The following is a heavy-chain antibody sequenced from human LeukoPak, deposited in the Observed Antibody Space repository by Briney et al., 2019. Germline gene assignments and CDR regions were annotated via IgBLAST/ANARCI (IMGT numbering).Heavy chain of an antibody. CDR1: GGSISSSSYY. CDR2: IYYSGST. D-gene: IGHD3-3*01. Sequence: SETLSLTCTVSGGSISSSSYYWGWIRQPPGKGLEWIGSIYYSGSTYYNPSLKSRVTISVDTSKNQFSLKLSSMTAADTAVYYCARLSPPDFWSGYYTNYGMDVWGQGTTVTVSS. CDR3: ARLSPPDFWSGYYTNYGMDV. J-gene: IGHJ6*02. V-gene: IGHV4-39*01.